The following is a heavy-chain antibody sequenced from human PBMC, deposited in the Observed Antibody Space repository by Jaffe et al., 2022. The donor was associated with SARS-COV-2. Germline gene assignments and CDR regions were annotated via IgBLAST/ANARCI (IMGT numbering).Heavy chain of an antibody. V-gene: IGHV3-48*03. Sequence: EVQLVESGGGLVQPGGSLRLSCAASGFTFSSYEMNWVRQAPGKGLEWVSYISSSGSTIYYADSVKGRFTISRDNAKNSLYLQMNSLRAEDTAVYYCARSTVRGGLPDYWGQGTLVTVSS. J-gene: IGHJ4*02. CDR1: GFTFSSYE. D-gene: IGHD3-10*01. CDR2: ISSSGSTI. CDR3: ARSTVRGGLPDY.